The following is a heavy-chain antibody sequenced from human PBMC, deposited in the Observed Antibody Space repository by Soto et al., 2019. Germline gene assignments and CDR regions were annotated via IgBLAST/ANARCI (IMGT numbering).Heavy chain of an antibody. Sequence: ASLKVSCKASGYTFTSYGISWVRQAPGQGLEWMGRISAYNGNTNYAQKLRGRVTMTTDTSTSTAYMELRSLRSDDTAVYYCARVGLGYSYGSDLDYWGQGTLVTVSS. CDR2: ISAYNGNT. V-gene: IGHV1-18*01. J-gene: IGHJ4*02. D-gene: IGHD5-18*01. CDR1: GYTFTSYG. CDR3: ARVGLGYSYGSDLDY.